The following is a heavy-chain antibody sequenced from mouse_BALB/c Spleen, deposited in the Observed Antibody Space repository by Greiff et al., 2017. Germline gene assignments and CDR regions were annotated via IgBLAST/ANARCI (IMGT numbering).Heavy chain of an antibody. V-gene: IGHV5-17*02. J-gene: IGHJ3*01. Sequence: EVKLVESGGGLVQPGGSRKLSCAASGFTFSSFGMHWVRQAPEKGLEWVAYISSGSSTIYYADTVKGRFTISRDNPKNTLFLQMTSLRSEDTAMYYCARAGGFAYWGQGTLVTVSA. CDR1: GFTFSSFG. CDR3: ARAGGFAY. D-gene: IGHD4-1*01. CDR2: ISSGSSTI.